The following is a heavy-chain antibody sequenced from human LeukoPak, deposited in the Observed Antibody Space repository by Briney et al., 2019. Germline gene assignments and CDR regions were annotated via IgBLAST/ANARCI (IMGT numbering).Heavy chain of an antibody. CDR3: ARDRTAVAGYYFDC. CDR2: IWYDGSNK. V-gene: IGHV3-33*01. D-gene: IGHD6-19*01. Sequence: GGSLRLSCAASGFTFSNYGMHWVRQAPGKGLEWVAFIWYDGSNKYYADSVKGRFTISRDNSKNTLYLQMNSLRAEDTAVYYCARDRTAVAGYYFDCWGQGTLVTVSS. CDR1: GFTFSNYG. J-gene: IGHJ4*02.